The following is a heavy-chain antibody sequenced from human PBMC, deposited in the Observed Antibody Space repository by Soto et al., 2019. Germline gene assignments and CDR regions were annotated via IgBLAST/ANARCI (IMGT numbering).Heavy chain of an antibody. CDR2: ISWNSGSI. CDR3: AKDNLQWEILPNGFDI. J-gene: IGHJ3*02. CDR1: GFSFDDYA. D-gene: IGHD1-26*01. Sequence: EVQLVESGGGLVQPGRSLRLSCAASGFSFDDYAMNWVRQVPGKGMEWVSRISWNSGSIGYADSVKGRFTISRDNVKNSLYLQMNSLRAEDTALYYCAKDNLQWEILPNGFDIWGQGTMVTDSS. V-gene: IGHV3-9*01.